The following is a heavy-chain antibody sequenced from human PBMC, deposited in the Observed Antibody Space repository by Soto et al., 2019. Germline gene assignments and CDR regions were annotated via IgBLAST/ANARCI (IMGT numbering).Heavy chain of an antibody. CDR3: AREQGGIAARPSSYYYYYMDV. V-gene: IGHV1-18*01. Sequence: ASVKVSCKASGYTFTSYGISWVRQAPGQGLEWMGWISAYNGNTNYAQKLQGRVTMTTDTSTSTVYMELRSLRSDDTAVYYCAREQGGIAARPSSYYYYYMDVWGKGTPVTVSS. CDR2: ISAYNGNT. CDR1: GYTFTSYG. J-gene: IGHJ6*03. D-gene: IGHD6-6*01.